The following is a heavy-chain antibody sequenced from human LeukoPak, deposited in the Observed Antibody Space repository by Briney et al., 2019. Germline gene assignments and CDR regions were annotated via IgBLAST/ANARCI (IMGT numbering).Heavy chain of an antibody. CDR2: IDPSDSYT. D-gene: IGHD1-20*01. CDR1: GYGFTSYW. Sequence: GESLKISCKGSGYGFTSYWISWVRQMPGKGLEWMGRIDPSDSYTNYSPSFQGHVTIPADKSISTAYLQWSSLKASDTAMYYCARSAITGTTSERLIDYWGQGTLVTVSS. J-gene: IGHJ4*02. CDR3: ARSAITGTTSERLIDY. V-gene: IGHV5-10-1*01.